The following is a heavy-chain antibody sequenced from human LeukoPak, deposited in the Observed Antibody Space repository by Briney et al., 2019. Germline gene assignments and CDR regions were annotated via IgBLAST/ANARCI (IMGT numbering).Heavy chain of an antibody. V-gene: IGHV4-30-4*08. D-gene: IGHD3-22*01. J-gene: IGHJ3*02. CDR3: ARDLLYYYDSSGDAFDI. CDR1: GGSISSGDYY. CDR2: IYYSGST. Sequence: SQTLSLTCTVSGGSISSGDYYWSWIRQPPGKGLEWIVYIYYSGSTCYNLSRKSRVTISVDTSKNQFSLKLSSVTDADTAVYYCARDLLYYYDSSGDAFDIWGQGTMVTVSS.